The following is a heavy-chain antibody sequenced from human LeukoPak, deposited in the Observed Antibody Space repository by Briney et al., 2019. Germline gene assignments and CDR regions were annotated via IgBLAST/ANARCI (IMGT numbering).Heavy chain of an antibody. V-gene: IGHV4-31*03. CDR3: ARGSYYYGSGSYYYFDY. J-gene: IGHJ4*02. CDR1: GGSISSGGYY. D-gene: IGHD3-10*01. CDR2: IYYSGST. Sequence: SETLSLTCTVSGGSISSGGYYWSWLRQHPGKGLEWIGYIYYSGSTYYNPSLKSRATISVDTSKNQFSLKLSSVTAADTAVYYCARGSYYYGSGSYYYFDYWGQGTLVTVSS.